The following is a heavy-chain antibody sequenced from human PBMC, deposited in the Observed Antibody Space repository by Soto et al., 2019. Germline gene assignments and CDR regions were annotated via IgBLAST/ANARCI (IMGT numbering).Heavy chain of an antibody. CDR1: GGSISSSSYY. Sequence: PSETLSLTCTVSGGSISSSSYYWGWIRQPPGKGLEWIGSIYYSGSTYHNPSLKSRVTISVDTSKNQFSLKLSSVTAADTAVYYCARQGLLYYDILTGRENCYYGMDVWGQGTTVTVSS. D-gene: IGHD3-9*01. J-gene: IGHJ6*02. CDR2: IYYSGST. V-gene: IGHV4-39*01. CDR3: ARQGLLYYDILTGRENCYYGMDV.